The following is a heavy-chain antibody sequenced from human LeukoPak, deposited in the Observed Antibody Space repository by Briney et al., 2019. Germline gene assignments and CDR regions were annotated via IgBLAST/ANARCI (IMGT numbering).Heavy chain of an antibody. Sequence: GGSLRLSCAASGFTFSSYWMSWVRQAPRKGLEWVANIKQDGSEKYYVDSVKGRFTISRDNAKNTLYLQMYSLRAEDTAAYYCVRDGDDYNFQYWGQGSLVTVSS. V-gene: IGHV3-7*01. D-gene: IGHD5-24*01. J-gene: IGHJ4*02. CDR1: GFTFSSYW. CDR2: IKQDGSEK. CDR3: VRDGDDYNFQY.